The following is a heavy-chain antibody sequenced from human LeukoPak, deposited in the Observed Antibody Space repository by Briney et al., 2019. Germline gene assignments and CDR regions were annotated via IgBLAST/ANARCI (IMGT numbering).Heavy chain of an antibody. Sequence: SQTLSLTCIVSGGSISSGGYYWSWIRQPPGKGLEWIGYVSHSGSTNYNPSLKSRVTISVDTSKNQFSLRLSSVTAADTAVYYCASGGYCSTTTCYPNWFDPWGQGTLVTVSS. V-gene: IGHV4-61*08. J-gene: IGHJ5*02. CDR3: ASGGYCSTTTCYPNWFDP. D-gene: IGHD2-2*01. CDR2: VSHSGST. CDR1: GGSISSGGYY.